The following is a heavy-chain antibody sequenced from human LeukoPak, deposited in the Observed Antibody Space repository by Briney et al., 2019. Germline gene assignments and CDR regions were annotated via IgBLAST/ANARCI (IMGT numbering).Heavy chain of an antibody. CDR3: GRETTIWFGESFQYYGMDV. CDR1: GFTFSASP. D-gene: IGHD3-10*01. CDR2: IKQDGSEK. V-gene: IGHV3-7*01. J-gene: IGHJ6*01. Sequence: PGGSLRLSCAASGFTFSASPMHWVRQAPGKGLEWVANIKQDGSEKYYVDSVKGQFTISRDNAKNSLYLQMNSLRADDTAVYYCGRETTIWFGESFQYYGMDVWGQGTTVTVSS.